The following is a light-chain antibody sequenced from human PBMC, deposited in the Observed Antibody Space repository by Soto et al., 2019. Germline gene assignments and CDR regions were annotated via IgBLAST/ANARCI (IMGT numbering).Light chain of an antibody. J-gene: IGLJ3*02. CDR3: SSYTSSSTLV. Sequence: QSALTQPASVSGSPGQSITISCTGTSSEVGGYNYVSWYQQHPGKAPKLMIYEVSNWPSGVSHRFSGSKSGNTASLTISGLQAEDEADYYCSSYTSSSTLVFGGGTKLTVL. CDR1: SSEVGGYNY. CDR2: EVS. V-gene: IGLV2-14*01.